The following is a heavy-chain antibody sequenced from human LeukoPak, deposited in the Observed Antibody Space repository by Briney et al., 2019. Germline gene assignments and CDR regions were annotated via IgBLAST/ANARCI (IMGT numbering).Heavy chain of an antibody. V-gene: IGHV3-7*01. CDR3: AREQGITIVVSRTNWYFDI. D-gene: IGHD3-9*01. J-gene: IGHJ2*01. CDR1: GFNFSNYC. Sequence: GGSLRLSCAASGFNFSNYCMSWVRQAPGKGLEWLANINQDGSEMYYVDSVKGRFTISRDNGKNSLYLQINSRRADDTAVYYCAREQGITIVVSRTNWYFDIWGRGTLVTVSS. CDR2: INQDGSEM.